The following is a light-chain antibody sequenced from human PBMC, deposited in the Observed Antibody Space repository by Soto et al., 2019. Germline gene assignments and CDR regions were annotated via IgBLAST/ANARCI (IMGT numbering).Light chain of an antibody. CDR1: QSVSSY. CDR3: KQRSNWLALT. CDR2: DAS. V-gene: IGKV3-11*01. Sequence: EIVLTQSPATLSLSPGERATLSCRASQSVSSYLAWYQQKPGQAPRLLIYDASNRATGIPARISGSGSGTDFALTISSLEPEDFAVYYCKQRSNWLALTFGGGTKVEIK. J-gene: IGKJ4*01.